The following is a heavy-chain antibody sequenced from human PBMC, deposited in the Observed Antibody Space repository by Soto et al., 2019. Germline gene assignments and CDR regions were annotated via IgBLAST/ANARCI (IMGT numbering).Heavy chain of an antibody. CDR2: IYYSGST. J-gene: IGHJ6*02. CDR1: GGSISSGDYY. V-gene: IGHV4-30-4*01. CDR3: AREGLAPGCMDV. Sequence: QVQLQESGPGLVKPSQTLSLTCTVSGGSISSGDYYWSWIRQPPGKGLEWIGYIYYSGSTYYNPSRTSRDTITVDPSKNQFSLKLSSVTAADAAVYSGAREGLAPGCMDVWGHGTAVTVSS. D-gene: IGHD6-19*01.